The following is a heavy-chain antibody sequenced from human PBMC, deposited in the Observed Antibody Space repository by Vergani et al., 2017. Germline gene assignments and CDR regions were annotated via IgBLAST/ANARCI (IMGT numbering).Heavy chain of an antibody. CDR3: ARAGLVRGANWFDP. J-gene: IGHJ5*02. CDR1: GGSISSYY. CDR2: IYYSGSI. V-gene: IGHV4-59*01. D-gene: IGHD3-10*01. Sequence: QVQLPESGPGLVKPSEPLSLTCTVSGGSISSYYWSWIRQPPGKGLEWIGYIYYSGSITYNPSLKSRGTISVDTAKNQFSLKLSSVTAADTAVYYCARAGLVRGANWFDPWGQGTLVTVSS.